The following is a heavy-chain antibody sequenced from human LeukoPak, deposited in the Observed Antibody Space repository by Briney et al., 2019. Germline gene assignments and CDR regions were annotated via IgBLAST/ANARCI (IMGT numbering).Heavy chain of an antibody. CDR2: IRSKAYGGTT. D-gene: IGHD4-17*01. J-gene: IGHJ4*02. CDR1: GISFGDYA. CDR3: ARQIRTTTDYFDY. V-gene: IGHV3-49*04. Sequence: HPGGSLRLSCTASGISFGDYAMSWVRQAPGKGLEWVGFIRSKAYGGTTVYAASVKGRFTISRDDSKSIAYLQMNSLKTEDTAVYFCARQIRTTTDYFDYWGQGTLVTVSP.